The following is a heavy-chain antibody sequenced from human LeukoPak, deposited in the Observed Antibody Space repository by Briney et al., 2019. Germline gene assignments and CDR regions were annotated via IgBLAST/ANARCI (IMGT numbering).Heavy chain of an antibody. CDR2: ISGSGGST. Sequence: GGSLRLSCAASGFTFSSYAMSWVRQAPGKGLEWVSAISGSGGSTYYADSVKGRFAISRDNSKNTLYLQMNSLRAEDTAVYYCAKDRVNWNYAQTPRWGQGTLVTVSS. D-gene: IGHD1-7*01. V-gene: IGHV3-23*01. CDR1: GFTFSSYA. CDR3: AKDRVNWNYAQTPR. J-gene: IGHJ4*02.